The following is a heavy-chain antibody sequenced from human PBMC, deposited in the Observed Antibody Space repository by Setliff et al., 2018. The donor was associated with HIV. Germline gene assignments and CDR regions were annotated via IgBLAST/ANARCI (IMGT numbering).Heavy chain of an antibody. V-gene: IGHV1-8*02. J-gene: IGHJ6*04. CDR2: MNPRSGNT. CDR1: GYTFTSYG. CDR3: ASGKGVRGVIITGGLDV. D-gene: IGHD3-10*01. Sequence: ASVKVSCKASGYTFTSYGISWVRQAPGQGLEWMGWMNPRSGNTGYGQKFQGRVTMTGNTSISTAYMELSRLTSADTAVYYCASGKGVRGVIITGGLDVWGKGTTVTVSS.